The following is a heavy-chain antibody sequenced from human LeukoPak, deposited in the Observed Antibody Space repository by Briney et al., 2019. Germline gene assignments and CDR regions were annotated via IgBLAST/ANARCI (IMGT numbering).Heavy chain of an antibody. CDR2: IYYSGST. J-gene: IGHJ6*02. CDR3: ARAPRPPVQSLYYYYGMDV. V-gene: IGHV4-31*03. Sequence: SSQTLSLTCTVSGGSISSGGYYWSWIRQHPGKGLEWIGYIYYSGSTNYNPSLKSRVTISVDTSKNQFSLKLSSVTAADTAVYYCARAPRPPVQSLYYYYGMDVWGQGTTVTVSS. D-gene: IGHD3-16*02. CDR1: GGSISSGGYY.